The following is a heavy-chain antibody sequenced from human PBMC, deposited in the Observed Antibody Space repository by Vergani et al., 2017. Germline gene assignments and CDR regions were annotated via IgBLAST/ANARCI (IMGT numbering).Heavy chain of an antibody. D-gene: IGHD5-24*01. CDR2: IKQDVSED. V-gene: IGHV3-7*01. CDR1: GFTFQTYW. CDR3: VRGGLATIYNWFDP. J-gene: IGHJ5*01. Sequence: EVHLLESGGGLVQSGGSLRLSCAASGFTFQTYWMGCVRQTAEKGLDGVANIKQDVSEDYYVDSVKGRFTRTRDNAKKFIYLQMNSLGADETAVYYCVRGGLATIYNWFDPWGQGTRVTVSS.